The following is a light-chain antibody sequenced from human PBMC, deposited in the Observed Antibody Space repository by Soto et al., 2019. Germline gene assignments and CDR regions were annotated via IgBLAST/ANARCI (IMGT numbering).Light chain of an antibody. CDR1: QSLLHINGNKY. CDR3: MQALQKPCT. Sequence: DFVMTQDPLALPVTPGGPSSFSCRSSQSLLHINGNKYLHWYLQKPGHSPQPLIYMGSNRASGVHGRFSGSGSGTDFTVHISRVEAEDVGVYNCMQALQKPCTFGQGTKVDIK. CDR2: MGS. J-gene: IGKJ1*01. V-gene: IGKV2-28*01.